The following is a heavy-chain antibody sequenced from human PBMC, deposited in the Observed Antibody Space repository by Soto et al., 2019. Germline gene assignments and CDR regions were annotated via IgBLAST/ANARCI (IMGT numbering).Heavy chain of an antibody. J-gene: IGHJ6*02. CDR1: GYSFTSYW. CDR3: AAPKQLSMGYYYGMDV. D-gene: IGHD2-2*01. CDR2: IDPSDSYT. V-gene: IGHV5-10-1*01. Sequence: HGESLKISCKGSGYSFTSYWISWVRQMPGKGLEWMGRIDPSDSYTNYSPSFQGHVTISADKSISTAYLQWSSLKASDTAMYYCAAPKQLSMGYYYGMDVWGQGTTVTVSS.